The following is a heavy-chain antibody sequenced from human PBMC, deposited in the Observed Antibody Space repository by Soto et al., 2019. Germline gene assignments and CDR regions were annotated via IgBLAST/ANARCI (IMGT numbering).Heavy chain of an antibody. J-gene: IGHJ3*01. Sequence: QLVESGRGLVQPGGSLRLSCAASGFTFSLYPINWVRQAPGQGLEWLSYISPSTTTIYYADSVKGRFTISRYNAKDSLDLQMSGLRDDDTAVYYCARVGRGFCSSARCYTDGFDLWGQGTVVTVST. V-gene: IGHV3-48*02. D-gene: IGHD2-2*01. CDR1: GFTFSLYP. CDR3: ARVGRGFCSSARCYTDGFDL. CDR2: ISPSTTTI.